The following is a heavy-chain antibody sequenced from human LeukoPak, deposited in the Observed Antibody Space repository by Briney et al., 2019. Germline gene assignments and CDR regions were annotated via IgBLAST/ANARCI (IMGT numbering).Heavy chain of an antibody. CDR3: ARASPLPYYDSSGYLLG. D-gene: IGHD3-22*01. Sequence: PGGSLRLSCAASRFTVSSNYMSWVRQAPGKGLEWVSVIYSGGSTYYADSVKGRFTISRDNSKNTLYLQMNSLRAEDAAVYYCARASPLPYYDSSGYLLGWGQGTLVTVSS. J-gene: IGHJ4*02. CDR1: RFTVSSNY. CDR2: IYSGGST. V-gene: IGHV3-66*01.